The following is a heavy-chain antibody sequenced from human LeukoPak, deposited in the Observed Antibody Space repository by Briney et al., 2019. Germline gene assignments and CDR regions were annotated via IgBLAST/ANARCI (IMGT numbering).Heavy chain of an antibody. Sequence: KPSETLSLTCAIYGVSFSGYYWSWIRQPPGTGLEWIGQINHSGSTNYNPSLQSRLTISVDTSKNQFSLKLTSVPAAVTAVYYCARALGYFRDYWGQETLDSVSS. CDR1: GVSFSGYY. J-gene: IGHJ4*02. CDR2: INHSGST. D-gene: IGHD3-16*01. V-gene: IGHV4-34*01. CDR3: ARALGYFRDY.